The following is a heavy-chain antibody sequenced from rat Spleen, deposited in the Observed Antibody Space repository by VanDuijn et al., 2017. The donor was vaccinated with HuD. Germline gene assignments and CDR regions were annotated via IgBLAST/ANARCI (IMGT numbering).Heavy chain of an antibody. CDR3: AVAGYGY. CDR1: GFTFSSFA. V-gene: IGHV5S13*01. D-gene: IGHD1-7*01. J-gene: IGHJ2*01. Sequence: EVQLVESGGGLVQPGRSLKLSCAASGFTFSSFAMAWVRQAPKKGLEWVATITSGGSNTYYPDSVKGRFTISRDNAENIVSLQMNSLKSEDTATYYCAVAGYGYWGQGVMVTVSS. CDR2: ITSGGSNT.